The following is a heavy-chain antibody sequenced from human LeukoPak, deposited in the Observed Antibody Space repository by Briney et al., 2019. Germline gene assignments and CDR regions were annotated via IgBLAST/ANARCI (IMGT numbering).Heavy chain of an antibody. Sequence: PGGSLRLSCAASGFTFSSYEMNWVRQAPGKGLEWVSYISSSGSTIYYADSVKGRFTISRDNAKNSLYLQMNSLRAEDTAVYYCARSELNYYDSSGYYPLDYWGQGTLVTVSS. CDR3: ARSELNYYDSSGYYPLDY. D-gene: IGHD3-22*01. J-gene: IGHJ4*02. V-gene: IGHV3-48*03. CDR1: GFTFSSYE. CDR2: ISSSGSTI.